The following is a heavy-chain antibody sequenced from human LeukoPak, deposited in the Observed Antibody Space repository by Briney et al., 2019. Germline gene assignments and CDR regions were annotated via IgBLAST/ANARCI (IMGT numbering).Heavy chain of an antibody. CDR3: AGNGGENSGSYSTYYFDN. CDR2: ISYDGNKK. CDR1: GFTFIRYA. Sequence: GGSLRLSCAASGFTFIRYAFHWVRQAPGKGLEWVAVISYDGNKKYYADSVKGRFTISRDNSKNTLYLQMNSLRAEDTAVYYCAGNGGENSGSYSTYYFDNWVQDPWSPSPQ. D-gene: IGHD1-26*01. J-gene: IGHJ4*01. V-gene: IGHV3-30-3*01.